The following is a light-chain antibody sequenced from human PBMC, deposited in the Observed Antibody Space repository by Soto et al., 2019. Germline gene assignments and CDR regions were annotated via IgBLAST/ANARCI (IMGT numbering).Light chain of an antibody. CDR3: NSYTSDSTYV. J-gene: IGLJ1*01. V-gene: IGLV2-14*01. Sequence: QYALTQPASVSRSPGQSITISCTGTSTDVGRYNYVSWYQQHPGKAPKLMVYDVSNRPSWVSNRFSGSKSGITASLTISGLQAEDEADNYCNSYTSDSTYVFGTGTKLTVL. CDR2: DVS. CDR1: STDVGRYNY.